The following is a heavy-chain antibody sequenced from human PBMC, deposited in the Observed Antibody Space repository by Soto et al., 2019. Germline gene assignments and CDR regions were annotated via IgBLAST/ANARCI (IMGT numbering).Heavy chain of an antibody. CDR1: GFTFSSYG. D-gene: IGHD2-15*01. CDR3: ARDYCSGGSCHFDY. J-gene: IGHJ4*02. V-gene: IGHV3-33*01. CDR2: IWYDGSNK. Sequence: GGSLRLSCAASGFTFSSYGMHWVRQAPGKGLEWVAVIWYDGSNKYYADSVKGRFTSSRDNSKNTLYLQMNGLRAEDTAVYYCARDYCSGGSCHFDYWGQGTLVTVSS.